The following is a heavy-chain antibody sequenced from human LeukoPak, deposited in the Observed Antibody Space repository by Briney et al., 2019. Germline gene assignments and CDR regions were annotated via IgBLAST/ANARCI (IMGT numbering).Heavy chain of an antibody. CDR3: ARGVAGGWVLFDY. CDR1: GGTFTSYT. Sequence: GASVKVSCKASGGTFTSYTISWVRQAPGQGLEWMGRIIPILGIANYAQKFQGRVTITADKSTSTAYMELSSLRSEDTAVYYCARGVAGGWVLFDYWGQGTLVTVSP. D-gene: IGHD6-19*01. CDR2: IIPILGIA. J-gene: IGHJ4*02. V-gene: IGHV1-69*02.